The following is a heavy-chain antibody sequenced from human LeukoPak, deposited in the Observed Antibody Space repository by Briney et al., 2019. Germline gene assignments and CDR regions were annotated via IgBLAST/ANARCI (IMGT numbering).Heavy chain of an antibody. CDR2: IKHSGST. J-gene: IGHJ4*02. CDR1: VGSFSDYY. CDR3: ARVPRQLERPFDY. V-gene: IGHV4-34*01. D-gene: IGHD1-1*01. Sequence: SETLSLTYAVYVGSFSDYYWSWLRQSPGMGLEWIREIKHSGSTNYNPSLKRPVTLSVDTSKNQFPLNLNSVTAPDTASYYFARVPRQLERPFDYWGQGTPVTVSS.